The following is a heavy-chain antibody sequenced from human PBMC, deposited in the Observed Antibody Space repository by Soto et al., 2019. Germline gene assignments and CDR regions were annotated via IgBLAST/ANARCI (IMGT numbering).Heavy chain of an antibody. CDR2: IIPIFGTA. CDR3: ARAVLNYYDSSGYYDAFDI. Sequence: QVQLVQSGAEVKKPGSSVKVSCKASGGTFSSYAISWVRQAPGQGLEWMGGIIPIFGTANYAQKFQGRVTITADESTSTASMELSSLRSEDTAVYYCARAVLNYYDSSGYYDAFDIWGQGTMVTVSS. CDR1: GGTFSSYA. V-gene: IGHV1-69*01. J-gene: IGHJ3*02. D-gene: IGHD3-22*01.